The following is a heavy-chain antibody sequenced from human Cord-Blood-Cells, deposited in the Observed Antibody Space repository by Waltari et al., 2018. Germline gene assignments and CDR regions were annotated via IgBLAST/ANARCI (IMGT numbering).Heavy chain of an antibody. CDR3: ARQEASSSSYWYFDL. CDR2: INHSGST. D-gene: IGHD6-6*01. Sequence: QVQLQQWGAGLLKPSETLSLTCAVYGGSFSGYYWSWIRQPPGKGLEWIGEINHSGSTNNNPSLKSRVTISVDTSKNQFSLKLSSVTAADTAVYYCARQEASSSSYWYFDLWGRGTLVTVSS. V-gene: IGHV4-34*01. CDR1: GGSFSGYY. J-gene: IGHJ2*01.